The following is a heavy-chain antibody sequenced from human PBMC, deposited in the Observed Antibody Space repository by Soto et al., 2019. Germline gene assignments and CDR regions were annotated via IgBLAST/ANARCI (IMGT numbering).Heavy chain of an antibody. Sequence: GGSLRLSCAASGFTFSSYSMNWVRQAPGKGLEWVSYISSSSSTIYYADSVKGRFTISRDNAKNSMYLQMNSLRAEDTAVYYCAREGSSYDYIWGSYRPNAFDIWGQGTMVTVSS. V-gene: IGHV3-48*01. J-gene: IGHJ3*02. CDR2: ISSSSSTI. D-gene: IGHD3-16*02. CDR1: GFTFSSYS. CDR3: AREGSSYDYIWGSYRPNAFDI.